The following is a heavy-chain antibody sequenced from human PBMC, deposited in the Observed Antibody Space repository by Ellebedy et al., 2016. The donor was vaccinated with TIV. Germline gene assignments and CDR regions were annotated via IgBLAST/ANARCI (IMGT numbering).Heavy chain of an antibody. CDR2: ISWNSGSI. J-gene: IGHJ6*02. D-gene: IGHD3-10*01. Sequence: SLKISXAASGFTFTRYWMHWVRQAPGKGLEWVSGISWNSGSIGYADSVKGRFTISRDNAKNSLYLQMNSLRAEDTALYYCGAGSGMDVWGQGTTVTVSS. CDR3: GAGSGMDV. V-gene: IGHV3-9*01. CDR1: GFTFTRYW.